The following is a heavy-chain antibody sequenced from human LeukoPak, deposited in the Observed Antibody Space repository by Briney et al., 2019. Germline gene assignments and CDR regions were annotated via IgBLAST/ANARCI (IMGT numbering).Heavy chain of an antibody. D-gene: IGHD3-16*01. V-gene: IGHV4-59*01. J-gene: IGHJ4*02. CDR2: IYDSGKT. CDR3: ARGGGTLDY. Sequence: SETLSLTCTVSGDSISSYYWSWIRQPPGKGLEWIGYIYDSGKTNYNASLISRVTISVDTSKNQFSLKLTSVTPADTAVYFCARGGGTLDYWGQGTLVTVSS. CDR1: GDSISSYY.